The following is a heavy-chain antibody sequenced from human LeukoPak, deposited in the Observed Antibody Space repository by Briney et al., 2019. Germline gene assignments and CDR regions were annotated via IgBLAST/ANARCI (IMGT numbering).Heavy chain of an antibody. CDR2: IIPIFGTA. V-gene: IGHV1-69*06. J-gene: IGHJ3*02. CDR1: GYTFTGYY. D-gene: IGHD3-22*01. CDR3: ARDTHRITMVVVAHGAFDI. Sequence: GASVKVSCKASGYTFTGYYMHWVRQAPGQGLEWMGGIIPIFGTANYAQKFQGRVTITADKSTSTAYMELSSLRSEDTAVYYCARDTHRITMVVVAHGAFDIWGQGTMVTVSS.